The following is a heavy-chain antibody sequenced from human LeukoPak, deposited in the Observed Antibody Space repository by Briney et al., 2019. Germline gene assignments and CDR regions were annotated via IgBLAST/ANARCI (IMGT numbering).Heavy chain of an antibody. CDR1: GGSISSYY. J-gene: IGHJ4*02. Sequence: SETLSLTCTVSGGSISSYYWSWIRQPPGKGLEWVGYIYYSGSTNYNPSLKSRVTISVDTSKNQFSLKLSSVTAADTAVYYCERSRGSIDYWGQGTLVTVSS. CDR3: ERSRGSIDY. V-gene: IGHV4-59*08. CDR2: IYYSGST. D-gene: IGHD1-26*01.